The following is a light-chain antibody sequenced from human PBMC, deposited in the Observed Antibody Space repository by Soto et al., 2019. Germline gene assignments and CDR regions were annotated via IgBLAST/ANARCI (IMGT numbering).Light chain of an antibody. CDR2: DTS. CDR1: QFLSSY. CDR3: QQYGSSPLIT. J-gene: IGKJ5*01. Sequence: EVVLTQSPATLSLAPGERATLSCRTSQFLSSYLAWYQQKPGQHPRLLXYDTSNRATGIPARFSGSRSGTDFTLTTSRLEPEDFSVYHGQQYGSSPLITFGQGTRLEIK. V-gene: IGKV3-20*01.